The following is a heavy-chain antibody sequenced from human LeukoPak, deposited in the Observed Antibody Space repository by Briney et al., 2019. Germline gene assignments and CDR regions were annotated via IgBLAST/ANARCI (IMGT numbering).Heavy chain of an antibody. CDR2: IWYDGSNK. V-gene: IGHV3-33*08. J-gene: IGHJ4*02. Sequence: PGGSLRLSCVVSGFNSEDHAMHWVRQAPGKGLEWVAVIWYDGSNKYYADSVKGRFTISRDNSKNTLYLQMNSLRAEDTAVYYCARDQFSSGPFGYWGQGTLVTVSS. D-gene: IGHD6-19*01. CDR1: GFNSEDHA. CDR3: ARDQFSSGPFGY.